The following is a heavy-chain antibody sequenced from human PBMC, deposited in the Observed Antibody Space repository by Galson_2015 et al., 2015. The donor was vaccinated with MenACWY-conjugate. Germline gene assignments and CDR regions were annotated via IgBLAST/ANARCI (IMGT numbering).Heavy chain of an antibody. CDR1: EFTFTRGD. V-gene: IGHV3-23*01. Sequence: ALRLSRGASEFTFTRGDMNRFSPAPGKGVGWVSAICGGGAYYADSVKGRFTISRDNSKSTLYLQMNSLRVEDTAVYYCAKRGGVIKVAGYGYGMDVWGQGTTVTVSS. CDR2: ICGGGA. CDR3: AKRGGVIKVAGYGYGMDV. D-gene: IGHD6-19*01. J-gene: IGHJ6*02.